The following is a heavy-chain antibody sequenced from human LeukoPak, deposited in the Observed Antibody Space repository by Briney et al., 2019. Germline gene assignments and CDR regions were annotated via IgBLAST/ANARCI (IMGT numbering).Heavy chain of an antibody. D-gene: IGHD5-18*01. CDR2: IRSKAYGGTT. V-gene: IGHV3-49*04. CDR1: GFTFGDYA. Sequence: GRSLRLSCTASGFTFGDYAMSWVRQAPGKGLEWVGFIRSKAYGGTTEYAASVKGRFTISRDDSKSIAYLQMNSLKTEDTAVYYCTRQGWIQLSRLYYYYYMDVWGKGTTVTVSS. CDR3: TRQGWIQLSRLYYYYYMDV. J-gene: IGHJ6*03.